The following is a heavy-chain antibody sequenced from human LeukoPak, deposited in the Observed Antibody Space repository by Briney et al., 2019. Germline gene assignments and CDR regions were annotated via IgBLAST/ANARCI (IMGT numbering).Heavy chain of an antibody. CDR2: MNPNSGNT. J-gene: IGHJ3*02. CDR1: GGTFSSYA. Sequence: ASVSVSCKASGGTFSSYAINWVRQAAGQGLESMGWMNPNSGNTGYAQTFQGRVTMTRNTSISTAYMELSSLRSEDTAVYYCARYYYDSSGYYRLAHDAFDIWGQGTMVTVSS. CDR3: ARYYYDSSGYYRLAHDAFDI. D-gene: IGHD3-22*01. V-gene: IGHV1-8*02.